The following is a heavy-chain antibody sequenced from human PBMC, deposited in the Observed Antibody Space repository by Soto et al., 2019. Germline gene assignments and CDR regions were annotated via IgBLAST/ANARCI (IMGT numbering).Heavy chain of an antibody. CDR1: GFTFSRYP. J-gene: IGHJ4*02. D-gene: IGHD3-22*01. Sequence: GGSLRLSSAPPGFTFSRYPLHWVRQAPGKGLECVAVMSPNGNNQYYADSVKGRFTISRDTSKSTLYLQMTSLRPDDTAVYYCATGANFYYDTSRYWGQGTLVTVSS. V-gene: IGHV3-30-3*01. CDR3: ATGANFYYDTSRY. CDR2: MSPNGNNQ.